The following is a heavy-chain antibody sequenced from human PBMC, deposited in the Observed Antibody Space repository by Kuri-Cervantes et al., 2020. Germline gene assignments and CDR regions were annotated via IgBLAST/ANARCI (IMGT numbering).Heavy chain of an antibody. CDR1: GFTFSSYA. D-gene: IGHD2-2*01. CDR2: ISYDGSNK. J-gene: IGHJ6*02. Sequence: GGSLRLSCAASGFTFSSYAMHWVRQAPGKGLEWVAVISYDGSNKYYADSVKGRFTISRDNPKNTLYLQMNSLRAEDTAVYYCARGVPAAESTDNYYYYGMDVWGQGTTVTVSS. CDR3: ARGVPAAESTDNYYYYGMDV. V-gene: IGHV3-30-3*01.